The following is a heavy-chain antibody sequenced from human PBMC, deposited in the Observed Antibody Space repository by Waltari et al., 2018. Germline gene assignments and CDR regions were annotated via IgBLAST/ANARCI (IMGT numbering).Heavy chain of an antibody. CDR2: INPKNGVT. Sequence: QVQLVQSGAEVKKPGASVKVSCKTSGHIFTDQFVHWVRQAPGQGLEWMGWINPKNGVTKYGQKFQGRLTMTSDTSVGIAHLELSRLKSDDSAVYFCARPESSGSSSLDYWGQGTMVIVSS. CDR1: GHIFTDQF. J-gene: IGHJ4*02. V-gene: IGHV1-2*02. D-gene: IGHD6-13*01. CDR3: ARPESSGSSSLDY.